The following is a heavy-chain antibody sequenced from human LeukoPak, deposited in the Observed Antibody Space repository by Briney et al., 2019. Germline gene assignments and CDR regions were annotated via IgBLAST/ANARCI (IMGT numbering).Heavy chain of an antibody. CDR3: ARRSSTVTPVVDV. CDR2: IFPGDSDT. D-gene: IGHD4-17*01. V-gene: IGHV5-51*01. Sequence: GESLKISCKGSGYSFTSYWIGWVRQMPGKGLEWMGIIFPGDSDTRYSPSFQGQVTISADKSISTAYLQWSSLKASDTAMYYCARRSSTVTPVVDVWGQGTTVTVSS. J-gene: IGHJ6*02. CDR1: GYSFTSYW.